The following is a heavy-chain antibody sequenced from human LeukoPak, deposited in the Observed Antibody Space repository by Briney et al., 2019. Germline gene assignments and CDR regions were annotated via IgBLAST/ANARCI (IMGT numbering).Heavy chain of an antibody. CDR2: IKQDGSEK. CDR3: ARVGSDMGYCSGGSCYFDY. J-gene: IGHJ4*02. Sequence: GGSLRLSCAASGFTFSSYWMSWVRQAPGKGLEWVANIKQDGSEKYYVDSVKGRFTISRDNAKNSLYLQMNSLRAEDTAVYYCARVGSDMGYCSGGSCYFDYWGQGTLVTVSS. D-gene: IGHD2-15*01. V-gene: IGHV3-7*01. CDR1: GFTFSSYW.